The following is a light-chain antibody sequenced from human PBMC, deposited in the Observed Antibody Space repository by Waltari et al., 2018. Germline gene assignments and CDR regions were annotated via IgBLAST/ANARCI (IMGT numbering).Light chain of an antibody. CDR2: AAS. V-gene: IGKV1-39*01. J-gene: IGKJ2*01. CDR3: QQSYSTPRYT. Sequence: DIQMTQSPSSLSASVGARVTITCRASQSISSYLNWYQQKPGKAPKLLLYAASSLQSGVPSRFSGSGSGTDFTLTISSLQPEDFATYYCQQSYSTPRYTFGQGTKLEIK. CDR1: QSISSY.